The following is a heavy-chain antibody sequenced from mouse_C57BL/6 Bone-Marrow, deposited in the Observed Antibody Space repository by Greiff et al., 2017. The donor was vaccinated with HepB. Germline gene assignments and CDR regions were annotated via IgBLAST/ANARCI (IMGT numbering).Heavy chain of an antibody. Sequence: EVQLQESGPVLVKPGASVKMSCKASGYTFTDYYMNWVKQSHGKSLEWIGVINPYNGGTSYNQKFKGKATLTVDKSSSTAYMELNSLTSEDSAVYYCARPTAQATAWGQGTLVTVSA. CDR3: ARPTAQATA. CDR1: GYTFTDYY. D-gene: IGHD3-2*02. CDR2: INPYNGGT. J-gene: IGHJ3*01. V-gene: IGHV1-19*01.